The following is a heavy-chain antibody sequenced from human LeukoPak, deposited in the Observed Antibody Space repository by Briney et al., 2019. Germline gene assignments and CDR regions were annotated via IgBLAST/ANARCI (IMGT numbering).Heavy chain of an antibody. J-gene: IGHJ4*02. Sequence: GGSLRLSCAASGFTFSSYSMTWVRQAPGKGLEWVSTISSSGDTTYYADSVKGRFTISRDNSKNTLYLQMNSLRAEDTAVYYCARDRGYDSSVSDYWGQGTLVTVSS. V-gene: IGHV3-23*01. CDR3: ARDRGYDSSVSDY. D-gene: IGHD3-22*01. CDR2: ISSSGDTT. CDR1: GFTFSSYS.